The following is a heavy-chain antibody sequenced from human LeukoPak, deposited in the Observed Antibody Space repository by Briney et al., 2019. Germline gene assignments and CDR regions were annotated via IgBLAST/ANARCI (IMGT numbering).Heavy chain of an antibody. Sequence: SETLSLTCAVYGGSFSGYYWSWIRQPPGKGLEWIGEINHSGSTNYNPSLKSRVTISVDTSKNQFSLKLSSVTAADTAVYYCALDSSSWYGGSFGYWGQGTLVTVSS. CDR1: GGSFSGYY. J-gene: IGHJ4*02. D-gene: IGHD6-13*01. CDR2: INHSGST. CDR3: ALDSSSWYGGSFGY. V-gene: IGHV4-34*01.